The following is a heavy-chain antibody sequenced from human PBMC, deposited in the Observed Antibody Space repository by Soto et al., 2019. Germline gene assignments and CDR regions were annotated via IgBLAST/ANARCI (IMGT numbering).Heavy chain of an antibody. J-gene: IGHJ5*02. CDR3: ARIRFLEWFNWFDP. V-gene: IGHV1-2*02. CDR1: GYTFTGYD. CDR2: INPNSGGT. Sequence: VASVKVSCKASGYTFTGYDMHWVRQAPGQGLEWMGWINPNSGGTNYAQKFQGRVTMTRDTSISTAYMELSRLRSDDTAVYYCARIRFLEWFNWFDPWGQGTLVTVSS. D-gene: IGHD3-3*01.